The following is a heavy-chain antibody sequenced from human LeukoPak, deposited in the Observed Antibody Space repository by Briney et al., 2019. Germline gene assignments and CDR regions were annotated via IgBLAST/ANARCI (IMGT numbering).Heavy chain of an antibody. J-gene: IGHJ4*02. Sequence: SETLSLTCTVSGGSISSYYWSWIRQPAGKGLEWIGRIYTSGSTNYNPSLKSRVTMSVDTSKNQFSLKLSSATAADTAVYYCARDDRYYDSSGYTSYWGQGTLVTVSS. CDR2: IYTSGST. V-gene: IGHV4-4*07. D-gene: IGHD3-22*01. CDR1: GGSISSYY. CDR3: ARDDRYYDSSGYTSY.